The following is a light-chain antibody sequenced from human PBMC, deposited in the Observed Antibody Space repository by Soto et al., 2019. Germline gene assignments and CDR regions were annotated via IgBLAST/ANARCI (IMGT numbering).Light chain of an antibody. CDR2: DVS. V-gene: IGLV2-14*01. Sequence: QSALTQPASVSGSTGQSITISCSGTSSDVGSDNRVSWYQQHPGKAPKFIIYDVSNRPSGVSDRFSGSKSGNTASLTISGLQAEDEADYYCSSYTTRGTVVFGGGTKLTVL. CDR3: SSYTTRGTVV. J-gene: IGLJ2*01. CDR1: SSDVGSDNR.